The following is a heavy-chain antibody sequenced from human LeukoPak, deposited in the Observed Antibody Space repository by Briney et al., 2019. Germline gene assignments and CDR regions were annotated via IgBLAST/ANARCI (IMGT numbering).Heavy chain of an antibody. CDR3: ARGGGYCGGDCSVDYYYYGMDV. CDR2: ISAYNGNT. Sequence: GASVKVSCKASGYTFTSYGISWVRQAPGQGLEWMGWISAYNGNTNYAQKLQGRVTMTTDTSTSTAYMELRSLRSDDTAVYYCARGGGYCGGDCSVDYYYYGMDVWGQGTTVTVSS. J-gene: IGHJ6*02. CDR1: GYTFTSYG. V-gene: IGHV1-18*01. D-gene: IGHD2-21*02.